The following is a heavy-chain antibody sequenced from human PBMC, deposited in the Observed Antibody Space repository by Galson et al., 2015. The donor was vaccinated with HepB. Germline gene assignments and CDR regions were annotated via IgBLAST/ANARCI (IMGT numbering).Heavy chain of an antibody. CDR3: ARMGDFSGYSSR. J-gene: IGHJ4*02. CDR2: IRSRANNNET. V-gene: IGHV3-73*01. CDR1: GFTFSGSA. D-gene: IGHD5-12*01. Sequence: SLRLSCAASGFTFSGSAIHWVRQASGKGPEWVGRIRSRANNNETSYVLSLGGRFTISRDDSKNLAYLHMRRLKTEDTAVYYCARMGDFSGYSSRWGQGTLVTVSS.